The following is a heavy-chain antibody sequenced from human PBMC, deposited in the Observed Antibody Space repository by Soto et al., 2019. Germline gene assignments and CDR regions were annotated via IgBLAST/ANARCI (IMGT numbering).Heavy chain of an antibody. CDR1: GGSVSSGDYY. CDR3: ATTGGYGTPGDY. D-gene: IGHD5-12*01. CDR2: ISYTGST. J-gene: IGHJ4*02. Sequence: QVHLQESGSGLVKPSQTLSLNCTVSGGSVSSGDYYWTWIRQHPGKGLEWIGYISYTGSTYYNPSLESRVSISVDTSRTHFSLRLNSVTAADTAVYYCATTGGYGTPGDYWGQGTLVTVSS. V-gene: IGHV4-31*03.